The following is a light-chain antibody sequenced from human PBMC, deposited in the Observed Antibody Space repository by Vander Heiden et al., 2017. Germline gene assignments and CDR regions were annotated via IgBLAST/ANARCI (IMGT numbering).Light chain of an antibody. Sequence: ELVLTQSPATLSLSPGERATLSCRASQSVSSYLGWYQQKPGQAPRLLIYDASNRASGIPARFSGGGSGTDFTLTISSLEPEDFAVYYCQQRSNWPLLTFGGGTKVEIK. CDR3: QQRSNWPLLT. CDR1: QSVSSY. J-gene: IGKJ4*01. V-gene: IGKV3-11*01. CDR2: DAS.